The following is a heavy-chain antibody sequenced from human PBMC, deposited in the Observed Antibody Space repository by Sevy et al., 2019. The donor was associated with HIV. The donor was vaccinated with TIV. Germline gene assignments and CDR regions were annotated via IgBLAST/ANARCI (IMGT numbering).Heavy chain of an antibody. V-gene: IGHV3-21*01. CDR2: ISSSGTYI. CDR1: GFTFSSYS. CDR3: ARDVEDDSGHYYYGDPYSKSAMDV. J-gene: IGHJ6*02. D-gene: IGHD3-22*01. Sequence: GGSLRLSCIASGFTFSSYSMNWVRQAPGKGLEWVSSISSSGTYIYYADSMKGRITTSRDNAKNSLFLQVNGLRTEDTAVYYCARDVEDDSGHYYYGDPYSKSAMDVWGQGTTVTVSS.